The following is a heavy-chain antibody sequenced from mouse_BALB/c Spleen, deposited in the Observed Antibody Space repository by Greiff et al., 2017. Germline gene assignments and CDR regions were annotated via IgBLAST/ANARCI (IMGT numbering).Heavy chain of an antibody. CDR3: ARWDTTVVATRYFDV. CDR1: GYTFTSYN. J-gene: IGHJ1*01. CDR2: IYPGNGDT. D-gene: IGHD1-1*01. Sequence: QVQLQQPGAELVKPGASVKMSCKASGYTFTSYNMHWVKQTPGQGLEWIGAIYPGNGDTSYNQKFKGKATLTADKSSSTAYMQLSSLTSEDSAVYYCARWDTTVVATRYFDVWGAGTTVTVSS. V-gene: IGHV1-12*01.